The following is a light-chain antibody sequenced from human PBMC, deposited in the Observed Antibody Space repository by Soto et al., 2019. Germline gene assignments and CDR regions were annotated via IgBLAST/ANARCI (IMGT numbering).Light chain of an antibody. CDR3: QQYHIYSGT. V-gene: IGKV1-5*01. Sequence: DIQMTQSPSSLSASVGDRVTITCRASQGISTYLNWYQQKPWKAPKLLIYDASSLKSGVPSRFSGSGSGTEFTLTINSLQPDDFATYYCQQYHIYSGTFGQGTKV. J-gene: IGKJ1*01. CDR1: QGISTY. CDR2: DAS.